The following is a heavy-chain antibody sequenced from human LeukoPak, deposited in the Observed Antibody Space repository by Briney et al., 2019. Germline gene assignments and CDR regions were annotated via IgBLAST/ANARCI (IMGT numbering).Heavy chain of an antibody. CDR3: ASPIAAAGTPYYYYGMDV. V-gene: IGHV1-69*13. D-gene: IGHD6-13*01. J-gene: IGHJ6*02. CDR2: IIPIFGTA. Sequence: PVASVKVSCKASGGTFSSYAISWVRQAPGQGLEWMGGIIPIFGTANYAQKFQGRVTITADESTSTAYMELSSLRSEDTAVYYCASPIAAAGTPYYYYGMDVWGQGTTVTVSS. CDR1: GGTFSSYA.